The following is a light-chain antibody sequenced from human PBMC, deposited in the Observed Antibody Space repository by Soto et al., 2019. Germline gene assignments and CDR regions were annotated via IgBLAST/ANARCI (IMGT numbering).Light chain of an antibody. CDR3: QHLNNYPVT. CDR2: AAS. J-gene: IGKJ4*01. CDR1: QGISRY. Sequence: IQLTQSPSSLSASVGDSVTITCRASQGISRYLAWYQQKPGRAPQLLISAASTLQSGVPSRFSGSRSGTHFTLVISSLQPEDFATYYCQHLNNYPVTFGGGTKVDSK. V-gene: IGKV1-9*01.